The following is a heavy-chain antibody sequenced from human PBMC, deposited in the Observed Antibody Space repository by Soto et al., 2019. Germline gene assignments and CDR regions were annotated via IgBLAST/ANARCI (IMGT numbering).Heavy chain of an antibody. CDR1: GYTFTSYY. V-gene: IGHV1-46*01. CDR3: ARAGGSGKRNNWFDP. CDR2: INPSGGST. Sequence: QVQLVQSGAEVKKPGASVKVSCKASGYTFTSYYMHWVRQAPGQGLEWMGIINPSGGSTSYAQKCQGRVTMTRDTSTSTVYMELSSLRSEDTAVYYCARAGGSGKRNNWFDPWGQGTLVTVSS. J-gene: IGHJ5*02. D-gene: IGHD3-10*01.